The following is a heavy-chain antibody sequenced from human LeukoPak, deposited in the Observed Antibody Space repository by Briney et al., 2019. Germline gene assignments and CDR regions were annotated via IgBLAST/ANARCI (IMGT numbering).Heavy chain of an antibody. CDR1: GGSISSSNYY. CDR3: ARHRRVPRGSGNFYPIHWFDP. CDR2: IYYGGTT. D-gene: IGHD3-10*01. J-gene: IGHJ5*02. Sequence: PSETLSLTCTVSGGSISSSNYYWAWVRQPPGKGLDWIGSIYYGGTTYYSPSLKSRVTISVDTSKDHFSLRLSSVTATDTAVYYCARHRRVPRGSGNFYPIHWFDPWGQGTLVTVSS. V-gene: IGHV4-39*01.